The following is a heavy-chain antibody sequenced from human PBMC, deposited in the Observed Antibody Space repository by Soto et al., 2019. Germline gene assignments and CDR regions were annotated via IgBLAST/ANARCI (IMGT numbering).Heavy chain of an antibody. CDR3: ARGRYCLTGRCFPNWIDS. J-gene: IGHJ5*01. D-gene: IGHD7-27*01. V-gene: IGHV4-30-4*01. Sequence: SETLSLTCSVSGDSISNLDYFWAWIRQPPGQALEYIGYIYKSATTYYNPSFESRVAISVDTSKSQFSLNVTSVTAADTAVYFCARGRYCLTGRCFPNWIDSWGQGALVTVSS. CDR1: GDSISNLDYF. CDR2: IYKSATT.